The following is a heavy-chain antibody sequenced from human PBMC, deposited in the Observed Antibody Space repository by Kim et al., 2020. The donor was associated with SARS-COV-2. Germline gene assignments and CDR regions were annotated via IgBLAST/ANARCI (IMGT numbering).Heavy chain of an antibody. V-gene: IGHV4-39*07. J-gene: IGHJ6*02. Sequence: SETLSLTCTVSGGSISSSTYYWGWIRQPPGKGLEWIGSIYYSGSTYYNPSLKSRVTISVDTSKNQFSLKLSSVTAADTAVYYCARDERGSGWTYGMDVWGQGTTVTVSS. CDR1: GGSISSSTYY. CDR2: IYYSGST. D-gene: IGHD6-19*01. CDR3: ARDERGSGWTYGMDV.